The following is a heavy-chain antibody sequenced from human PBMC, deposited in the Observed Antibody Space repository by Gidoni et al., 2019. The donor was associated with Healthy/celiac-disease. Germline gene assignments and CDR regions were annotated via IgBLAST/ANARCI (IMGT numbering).Heavy chain of an antibody. J-gene: IGHJ4*02. V-gene: IGHV3-23*04. CDR2: IRGSGGST. CDR3: AKDPGVVVAASAQVDY. Sequence: EVQLVESGGGLVQPGGSLRRSCAASGFTFSSYAMSWVRQAPGKGLEWVSAIRGSGGSTYYADSVKGRFTISRDNSKNTLYLQMNSLRAEDTAVYYCAKDPGVVVAASAQVDYWGQGTLVTVSS. CDR1: GFTFSSYA. D-gene: IGHD2-15*01.